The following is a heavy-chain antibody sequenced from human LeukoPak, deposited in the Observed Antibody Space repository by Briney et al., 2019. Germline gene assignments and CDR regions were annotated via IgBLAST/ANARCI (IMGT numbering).Heavy chain of an antibody. J-gene: IGHJ6*02. D-gene: IGHD5-24*01. CDR3: AKDRRDGYNSGMDV. V-gene: IGHV3-30*18. Sequence: GGSLRLSCAASGFTFSSYGMHWVPQAPGKGLECVAVISYDGSNKYYADSVKGRFTISRDNSKNTLYLQMNSLRAEDTAVYYCAKDRRDGYNSGMDVWGQGTTVTVSS. CDR2: ISYDGSNK. CDR1: GFTFSSYG.